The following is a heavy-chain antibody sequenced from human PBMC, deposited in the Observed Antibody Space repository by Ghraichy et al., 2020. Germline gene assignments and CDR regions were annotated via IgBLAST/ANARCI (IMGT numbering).Heavy chain of an antibody. V-gene: IGHV4-34*01. D-gene: IGHD7-27*01. CDR1: VGSFSGYY. J-gene: IGHJ3*02. CDR2: INHSGST. Sequence: SQTLSLTCAVYVGSFSGYYWSWIRQPPGKGLEWIGEINHSGSTNYNPSLKSRVTISVDTSKNQFSLKLSSVTAADTAVYYCARGSPLTGGLPRHDAFDIWGQGTMVTVSS. CDR3: ARGSPLTGGLPRHDAFDI.